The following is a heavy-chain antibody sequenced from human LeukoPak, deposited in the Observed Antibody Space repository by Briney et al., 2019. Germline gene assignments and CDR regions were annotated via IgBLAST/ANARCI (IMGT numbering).Heavy chain of an antibody. V-gene: IGHV3-30*18. CDR2: ISYDGSNK. CDR1: GFTFSSYG. D-gene: IGHD4-17*01. Sequence: PGRSLRLSCAASGFTFSSYGMHWVRQAPGKGLEWVAVISYDGSNKYYADSVKGRFTISRDNSKNTLYLQMNSLRAEDTAVYYCAEVSTTVTTLGAFDIWGQGTMVTVSS. CDR3: AEVSTTVTTLGAFDI. J-gene: IGHJ3*02.